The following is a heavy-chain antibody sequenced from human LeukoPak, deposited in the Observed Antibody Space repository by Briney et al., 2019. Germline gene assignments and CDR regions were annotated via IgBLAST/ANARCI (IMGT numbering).Heavy chain of an antibody. CDR3: ARPRSGGSYSSGWYWFDP. CDR1: GGSISNKNSY. CDR2: IYYSGST. V-gene: IGHV4-39*01. D-gene: IGHD6-19*01. J-gene: IGHJ5*02. Sequence: SETLSLTCSVSGGSISNKNSYWGWIRQAPGKGLEWIGSIYYSGSTYYNPSLKSRVTISVDTSKNQFSLKLRSVTAADTAVYYCARPRSGGSYSSGWYWFDPWGQGTLVTVSS.